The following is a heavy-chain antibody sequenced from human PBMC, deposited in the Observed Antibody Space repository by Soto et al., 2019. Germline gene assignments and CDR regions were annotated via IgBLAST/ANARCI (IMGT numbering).Heavy chain of an antibody. J-gene: IGHJ6*02. CDR3: AASCVGCGGFNYYGMDV. CDR2: IYSSENT. D-gene: IGHD2-21*01. Sequence: ETLSLTCTVSGGSVSSSSYSWGWIRQSPGKGLEWIGTIYSSENTYYNPSLLSRVTISVDTSKNQFSLKLSSVTAADTAVYYCAASCVGCGGFNYYGMDVWGQGTTVTVSS. V-gene: IGHV4-39*07. CDR1: GGSVSSSSYS.